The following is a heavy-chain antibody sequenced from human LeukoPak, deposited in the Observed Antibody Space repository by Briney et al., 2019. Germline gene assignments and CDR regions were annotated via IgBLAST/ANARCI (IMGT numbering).Heavy chain of an antibody. V-gene: IGHV1-3*04. CDR2: ISTDKGYT. CDR1: GYTFTSYT. CDR3: ARDSPWELPLTGLDY. J-gene: IGHJ4*02. Sequence: AASVKVSCKASGYTFTSYTIHWVRQAPGQRLEWMGWISTDKGYTKYSQKFQGRVTITRDTSASTAYMELSSLRSEDTAVYCCARDSPWELPLTGLDYWGQGTLVTVSS. D-gene: IGHD1-26*01.